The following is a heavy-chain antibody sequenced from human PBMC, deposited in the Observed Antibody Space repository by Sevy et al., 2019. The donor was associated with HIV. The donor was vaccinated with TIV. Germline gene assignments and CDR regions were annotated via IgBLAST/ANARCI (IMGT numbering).Heavy chain of an antibody. J-gene: IGHJ4*02. V-gene: IGHV3-21*01. CDR2: INAISSNI. D-gene: IGHD2-15*01. CDR3: ARDLFSGGNAVYGY. CDR1: GFTFSTYA. Sequence: GGSLRLSCAASGFTFSTYAMSWVRQAPGKGLEWVSSINAISSNIYYADSVKGRFTISRDNAENSLYLQMNSVRAEDTAVYYCARDLFSGGNAVYGYWGQGTLVTVSS.